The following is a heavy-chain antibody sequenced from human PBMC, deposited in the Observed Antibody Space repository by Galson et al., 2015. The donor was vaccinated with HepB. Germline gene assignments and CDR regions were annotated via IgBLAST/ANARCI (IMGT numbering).Heavy chain of an antibody. V-gene: IGHV3-74*01. CDR3: ARAPPYYYYGMDV. CDR2: INSDGSST. CDR1: GFTFSSYW. J-gene: IGHJ6*02. Sequence: SLRLSCAASGFTFSSYWMHWVRQAPGKGLVWVSRINSDGSSTSYADSVKGRFTISRDNAKNTLYLQMNSLRAEDTAVYYCARAPPYYYYGMDVWGQGTTVTVSS.